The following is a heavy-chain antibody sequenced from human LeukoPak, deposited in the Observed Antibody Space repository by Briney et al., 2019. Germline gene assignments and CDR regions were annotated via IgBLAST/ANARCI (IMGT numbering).Heavy chain of an antibody. CDR1: GGSISSGSYY. J-gene: IGHJ3*02. CDR3: ARERETYDFWSGYTYAFDI. Sequence: SETLSLTCTVSGGSISSGSYYRSWIRQPAGKGLEWIGRIYTSGSTNYNPSLKSRVTISVDTSKNQFSLKLSSVTAADTAVYYCARERETYDFWSGYTYAFDIWGQGTMVTVSS. V-gene: IGHV4-61*02. CDR2: IYTSGST. D-gene: IGHD3-3*01.